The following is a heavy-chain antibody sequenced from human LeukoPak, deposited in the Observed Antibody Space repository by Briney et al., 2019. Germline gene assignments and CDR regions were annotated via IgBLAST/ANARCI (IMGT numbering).Heavy chain of an antibody. CDR1: GVSISSSSYY. Sequence: SETLSLTCTVSGVSISSSSYYWGWIRPPPGRGLEWIGSIYYSGSTYYNPSLKSRVTISVDTSKNQFSLKLSSVTAADTAVYYCARDPKMATIRFDHWGQGTLVTVSS. V-gene: IGHV4-39*07. CDR3: ARDPKMATIRFDH. CDR2: IYYSGST. J-gene: IGHJ4*02. D-gene: IGHD5-24*01.